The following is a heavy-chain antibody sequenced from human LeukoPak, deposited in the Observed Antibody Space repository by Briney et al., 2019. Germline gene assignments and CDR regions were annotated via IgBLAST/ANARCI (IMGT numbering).Heavy chain of an antibody. CDR2: IYYSGST. J-gene: IGHJ6*03. D-gene: IGHD6-13*01. V-gene: IGHV4-59*01. CDR1: GGSISPYF. Sequence: PSETLSLTCTVSGGSISPYFWTWIRQPPGKGLEWIGYIYYSGSTNYNPSLKSRVTMSLDTSKNQFSLKLSSVTAADTAVYYCARGVDSSSWYRLSGKDYYYMDVWGKGTPVTISS. CDR3: ARGVDSSSWYRLSGKDYYYMDV.